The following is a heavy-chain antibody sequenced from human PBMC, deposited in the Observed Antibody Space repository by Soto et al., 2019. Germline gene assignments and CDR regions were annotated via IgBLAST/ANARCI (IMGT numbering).Heavy chain of an antibody. CDR2: IYSNGDT. J-gene: IGHJ6*02. CDR3: ARSGGNSSGYYYYAFDV. D-gene: IGHD6-6*01. CDR1: SDSMNSGGYY. V-gene: IGHV4-31*03. Sequence: ASETLSLTCSVSSDSMNSGGYYWSRIRQHPGKGLEWIGYIYSNGDTYYNPSLKSRVTLSVDTSKNQFSLNLTSVTGADTAVYYCARSGGNSSGYYYYAFDVWGQGTKVTVSS.